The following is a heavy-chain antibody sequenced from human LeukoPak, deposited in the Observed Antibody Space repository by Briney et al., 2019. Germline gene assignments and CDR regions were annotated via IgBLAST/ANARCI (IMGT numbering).Heavy chain of an antibody. CDR2: ISSSSSYI. CDR3: ARDSYSSGTFEYYYYYYMDV. D-gene: IGHD6-19*01. CDR1: GFTFSSYS. Sequence: GGSLRLSCAASGFTFSSYSMNWVRQAPGKGLEWVSSISSSSSYIYYADSVKGRFTISRDNAKNSLYLQMNSLRAEDTAVYYCARDSYSSGTFEYYYYYYMDVWGKGTTVTVSS. V-gene: IGHV3-21*01. J-gene: IGHJ6*03.